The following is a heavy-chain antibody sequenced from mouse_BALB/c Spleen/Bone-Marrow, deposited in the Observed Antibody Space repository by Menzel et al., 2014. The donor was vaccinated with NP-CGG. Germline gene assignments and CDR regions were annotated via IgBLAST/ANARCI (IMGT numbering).Heavy chain of an antibody. Sequence: VQLQQSGAELVKPGASVKLSCTASGFNIKYTYMHWVKQRPEQGLEWIGRIDPANGNTKYDPKFQGKATITADTSSNTAYLQLSSLTSEDTAVYYCARSYGSSPFDYWGQGTTLTVSS. CDR3: ARSYGSSPFDY. D-gene: IGHD1-1*01. V-gene: IGHV14-3*02. J-gene: IGHJ2*01. CDR1: GFNIKYTY. CDR2: IDPANGNT.